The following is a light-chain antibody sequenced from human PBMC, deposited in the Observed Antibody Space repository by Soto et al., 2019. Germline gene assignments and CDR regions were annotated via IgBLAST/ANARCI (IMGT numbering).Light chain of an antibody. Sequence: EIVLTQSPATLALSPGERATLSCGASQSIYGSFLAWYQQKPGLAPRLVIYDAFNRATGIPDRFSGSGSGTDFTLIISRLEPEDFGVYYCQQYGSTPYTFGQGTRLEIK. CDR1: QSIYGSF. CDR2: DAF. J-gene: IGKJ2*01. V-gene: IGKV3D-20*01. CDR3: QQYGSTPYT.